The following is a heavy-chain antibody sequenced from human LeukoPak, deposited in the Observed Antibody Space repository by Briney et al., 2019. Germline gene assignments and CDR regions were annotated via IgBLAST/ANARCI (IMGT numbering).Heavy chain of an antibody. J-gene: IGHJ5*02. Sequence: GGSLRLSCAASGFTFSSYEMNWVRQAPGKGLEVVANINQNGSETYYVHSVKGRFTISRDNPNNSLYLQMNSLRVEDTAVYYCARKKYYYDTSTYGWFDPWGQGISVTVSS. CDR1: GFTFSSYE. CDR3: ARKKYYYDTSTYGWFDP. D-gene: IGHD3-22*01. V-gene: IGHV3-7*01. CDR2: INQNGSET.